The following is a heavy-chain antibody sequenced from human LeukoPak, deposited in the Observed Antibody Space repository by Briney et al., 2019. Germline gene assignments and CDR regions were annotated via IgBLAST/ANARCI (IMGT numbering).Heavy chain of an antibody. J-gene: IGHJ4*02. CDR2: IYYSGST. D-gene: IGHD6-13*01. V-gene: IGHV4-59*01. CDR1: GASISDYY. Sequence: SETLSLTCTVSGASISDYYWSWIRQPPGKGLEWIGYIYYSGSTNYNPSLKSRVTISVETSKNEFSLKLRSVTAADTAVYYCARVTGYRIEDYFDYWGQGTLVTVSS. CDR3: ARVTGYRIEDYFDY.